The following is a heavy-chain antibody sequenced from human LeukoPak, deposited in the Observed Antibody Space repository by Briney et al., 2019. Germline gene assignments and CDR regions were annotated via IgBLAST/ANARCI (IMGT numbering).Heavy chain of an antibody. CDR3: ARGLGYCSSTSCYVGNWFDP. D-gene: IGHD2-2*01. J-gene: IGHJ5*02. CDR1: GGSISSSSYY. Sequence: SETLSLTCTVSGGSISSSSYYWGWIRQPPGKGLEWIGSIYYSGSTYYNPSLKSRVTISVDTSKNQFSLKLSSVTAADTAVYYCARGLGYCSSTSCYVGNWFDPWGQGTLVTVSS. V-gene: IGHV4-39*07. CDR2: IYYSGST.